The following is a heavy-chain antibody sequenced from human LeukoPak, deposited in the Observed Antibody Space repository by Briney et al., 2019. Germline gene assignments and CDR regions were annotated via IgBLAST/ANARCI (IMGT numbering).Heavy chain of an antibody. V-gene: IGHV4-39*07. CDR3: ARGDRWLVPFDY. Sequence: PSETLSLTCTVSGGSISSGGYYWSWIRQPPGKGLEWIGEINHSGSTNYNPSLKSRVTISVDTSKNQFSLKLSSVTAADTAVYYCARGDRWLVPFDYWGQGTLVTVSS. CDR2: INHSGST. D-gene: IGHD6-19*01. J-gene: IGHJ4*02. CDR1: GGSISSGGYY.